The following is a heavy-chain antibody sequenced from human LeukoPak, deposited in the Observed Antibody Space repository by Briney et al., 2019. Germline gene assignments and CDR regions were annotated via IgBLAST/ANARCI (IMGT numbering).Heavy chain of an antibody. CDR2: IYHSGST. V-gene: IGHV4-30-2*01. CDR1: GGSISSGGYS. J-gene: IGHJ6*02. Sequence: SETLSLTCAVSGGSISSGGYSWSWIRQPPGKGLEWIGYIYHSGSTYYNPSLKSRVTISVDRSKNQFSPKLSSVTAADTAVYYCARGTSYCTNGVCYREGMDVWGQGTTVTVSS. CDR3: ARGTSYCTNGVCYREGMDV. D-gene: IGHD2-8*01.